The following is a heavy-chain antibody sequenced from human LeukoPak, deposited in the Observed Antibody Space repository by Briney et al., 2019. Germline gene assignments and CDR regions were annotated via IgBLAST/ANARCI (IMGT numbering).Heavy chain of an antibody. D-gene: IGHD3-10*01. CDR3: ARDLSFGALYNWFDP. CDR1: GFTFNNNW. Sequence: GGSLRLSCVASGFTFNNNWMHWVRQAPGKGLVWVSRINNDGSTTSYADSVKGRFTISRDNAKNTLYLQMNNLRAEDTAVYYCARDLSFGALYNWFDPWGQGTLVTVSS. J-gene: IGHJ5*02. CDR2: INNDGSTT. V-gene: IGHV3-74*01.